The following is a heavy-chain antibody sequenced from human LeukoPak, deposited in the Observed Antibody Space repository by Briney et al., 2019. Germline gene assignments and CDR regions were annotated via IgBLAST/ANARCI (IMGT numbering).Heavy chain of an antibody. CDR1: GFTFSSYW. CDR3: VGRPWNFDY. CDR2: IKSKNDGGTT. D-gene: IGHD1-1*01. J-gene: IGHJ4*02. Sequence: GGSLRLSCAASGFTFSSYWMSWVRQAPGKGLEWVGRIKSKNDGGTTDFAAPVKGRFTISRDDSKRMVFLEMNSLKTEDTAVYYCVGRPWNFDYWGQGTLVTVSS. V-gene: IGHV3-15*01.